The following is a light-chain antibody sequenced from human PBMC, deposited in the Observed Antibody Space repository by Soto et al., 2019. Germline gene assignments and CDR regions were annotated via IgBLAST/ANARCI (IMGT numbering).Light chain of an antibody. CDR2: NTN. CDR1: SGSVSTSFY. Sequence: QTVVTQETSLSVSPGGTVTLTCGLSSGSVSTSFYPSWYQQTPGQAPRTLIYNTNTRSSGVPDRFSGSILGNKAALTITGAQADDESDYYCALYMGSGISVFGGWTKPTVL. J-gene: IGLJ3*02. V-gene: IGLV8-61*01. CDR3: ALYMGSGISV.